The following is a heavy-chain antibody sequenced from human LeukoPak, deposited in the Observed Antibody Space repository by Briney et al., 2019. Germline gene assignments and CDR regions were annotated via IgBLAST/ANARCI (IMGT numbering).Heavy chain of an antibody. D-gene: IGHD3-16*01. CDR2: INPNSGGT. CDR1: GYTFTGYY. V-gene: IGHV1-2*02. Sequence: ASVKVSCKASGYTFTGYYMHWVRQAPGQGLEWMGWINPNSGGTNYAQKFQGRVTMTRDTSISTAYMELSRLRSDDTAVYYCARDYAAVSAFDIWGQGTMVTVSS. CDR3: ARDYAAVSAFDI. J-gene: IGHJ3*02.